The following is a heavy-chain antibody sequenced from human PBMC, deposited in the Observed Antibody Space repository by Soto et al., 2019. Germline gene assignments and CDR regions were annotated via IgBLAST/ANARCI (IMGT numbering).Heavy chain of an antibody. V-gene: IGHV4-31*03. CDR1: GGSITTGGSY. D-gene: IGHD2-2*02. CDR2: IYHSGNT. CDR3: ARARFQVLYGKPYFDS. J-gene: IGHJ4*02. Sequence: SETLSLTCTVSGGSITTGGSYWSWIRQHPGQGLEWIGNIYHSGNTYYNPSLKSRLTISVDTSKNHFSLMVDSVTAADTAVYYCARARFQVLYGKPYFDSWGQGTLVTVSS.